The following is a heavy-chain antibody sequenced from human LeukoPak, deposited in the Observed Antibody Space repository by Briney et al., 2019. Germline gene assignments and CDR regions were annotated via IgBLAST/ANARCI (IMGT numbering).Heavy chain of an antibody. Sequence: SQTLSLTCAISGDSVSSNSATWNWIRQSPSRGLEWLGRTYYRSKWYSDYAVSVKSRTIINADTSKNQFSLQVNSVTPEDTAVYYCARGSKGSSPYWYFDLWGRGTLVTVSS. J-gene: IGHJ2*01. CDR2: TYYRSKWYS. D-gene: IGHD6-13*01. CDR3: ARGSKGSSPYWYFDL. V-gene: IGHV6-1*01. CDR1: GDSVSSNSAT.